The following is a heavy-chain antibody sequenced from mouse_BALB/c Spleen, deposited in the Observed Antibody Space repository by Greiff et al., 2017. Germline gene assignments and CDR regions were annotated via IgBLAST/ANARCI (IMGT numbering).Heavy chain of an antibody. D-gene: IGHD2-1*01. Sequence: QVQLQQSGAELAKPGASVKMSCKASGYTFTSYWMHWVKQRPGQGLEWIGYINPSTGYTEYNQKFKDKATLTADKSSSTAYMQLSSLTSEDSAVYYCARAGGNSAMDYWGQGTSVTVSS. V-gene: IGHV1-7*01. CDR2: INPSTGYT. J-gene: IGHJ4*01. CDR3: ARAGGNSAMDY. CDR1: GYTFTSYW.